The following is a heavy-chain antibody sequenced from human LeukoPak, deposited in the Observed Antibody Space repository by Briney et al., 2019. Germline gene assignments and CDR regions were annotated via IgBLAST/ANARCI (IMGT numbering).Heavy chain of an antibody. CDR3: AKQGSDSSPKFHDY. V-gene: IGHV3-23*01. CDR2: ISGAANTF. CDR1: GFTFSTYA. Sequence: GGSPRISCAASGFTFSTYAMTWVRQAPGKGLDWVSSISGAANTFYYADSVKGRFTISRDNSGNTVYLQMDSLRADDTAVYYCAKQGSDSSPKFHDYWGQETLGTVSS. J-gene: IGHJ4*01. D-gene: IGHD2-21*02.